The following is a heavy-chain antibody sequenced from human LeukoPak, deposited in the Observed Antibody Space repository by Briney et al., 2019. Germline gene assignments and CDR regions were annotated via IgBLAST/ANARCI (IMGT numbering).Heavy chain of an antibody. Sequence: ASVTLSLTFSAYTLTELSMHWVRQAPGKGHGWMGGFDPEDGETIYAQKFQGRVTVTEDTSTDTAYMELSSLRSEDTAVYYCATDECFYYDSSGYCRWGQGTLVTVSS. CDR1: AYTLTELS. D-gene: IGHD3-22*01. CDR2: FDPEDGET. J-gene: IGHJ4*02. V-gene: IGHV1-24*01. CDR3: ATDECFYYDSSGYCR.